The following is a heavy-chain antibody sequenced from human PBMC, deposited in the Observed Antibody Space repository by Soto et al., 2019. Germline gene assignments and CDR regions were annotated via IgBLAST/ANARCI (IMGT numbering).Heavy chain of an antibody. CDR1: GFTFGSYP. CDR2: ISGGGART. V-gene: IGHV3-23*01. J-gene: IGHJ4*02. CDR3: AKTAEAVAGTVYGY. Sequence: GGSLRLSCAASGFTFGSYPMGWVRQAPGQGLEWVSTISGGGARTNYANSVKGRFTISRDNSKNTLYLQMNSLRAEDTAVYYCAKTAEAVAGTVYGYWGRGTLVTVSS. D-gene: IGHD6-19*01.